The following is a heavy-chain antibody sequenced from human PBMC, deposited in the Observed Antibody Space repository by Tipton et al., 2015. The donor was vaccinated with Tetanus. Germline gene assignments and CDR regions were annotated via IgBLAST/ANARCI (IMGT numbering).Heavy chain of an antibody. CDR1: GGSFSGYY. V-gene: IGHV4-34*01. Sequence: TLSLTCAVYGGSFSGYYWSWIRQPPGKGLEWIGEINHSGSTNYNPSLKSRVTISVDTSKNQFSLKLSSVTAADTAGYYCARGERITSFGVTNYRTPIDYWGQGTLVTVSS. D-gene: IGHD3-3*01. CDR3: ARGERITSFGVTNYRTPIDY. CDR2: INHSGST. J-gene: IGHJ4*02.